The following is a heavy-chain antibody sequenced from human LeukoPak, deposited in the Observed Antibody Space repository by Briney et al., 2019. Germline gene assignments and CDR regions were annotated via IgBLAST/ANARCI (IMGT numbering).Heavy chain of an antibody. CDR3: ARVNIGEIAFDY. J-gene: IGHJ4*02. CDR2: IYYSGST. D-gene: IGHD3-10*01. Sequence: PSETLSLTCTVSGGSISSYYWSWIRQPPGKGLEWIGYIYYSGSTNYNPSLKSRVTISVDTSKNQFSLELSSVTAADTAVYYCARVNIGEIAFDYWGQGTLVTVSS. V-gene: IGHV4-59*01. CDR1: GGSISSYY.